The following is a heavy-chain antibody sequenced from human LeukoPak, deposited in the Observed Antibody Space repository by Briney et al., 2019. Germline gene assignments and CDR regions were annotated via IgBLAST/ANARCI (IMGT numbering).Heavy chain of an antibody. J-gene: IGHJ4*02. CDR2: INAGNGNT. CDR3: ARDLVGVVPAAPLGY. Sequence: ASVKVSCKASGYTFTSYAMHWVRQAPGQRLEWMGWINAGNGNTKYSQKFQGRVTITRDTSASTAYMELSSLRSEDTAVYYCARDLVGVVPAAPLGYWGQGTLVTVSS. D-gene: IGHD2-2*01. V-gene: IGHV1-3*01. CDR1: GYTFTSYA.